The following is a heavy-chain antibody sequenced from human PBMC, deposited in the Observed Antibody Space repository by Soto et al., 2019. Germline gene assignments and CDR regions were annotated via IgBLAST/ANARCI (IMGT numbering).Heavy chain of an antibody. CDR1: GLAFSSYG. CDR2: IWYDGSNK. CDR3: ARWEQWLVLGGAFDI. D-gene: IGHD6-19*01. Sequence: GGSLSLSCPPSGLAFSSYGMQWVRQAPGRGLEWVAVIWYDGSNKYYADSVKRRFTISRDNSKNTLYLQMNSLRAEDTAVYYCARWEQWLVLGGAFDIWGQGTMVTVSS. V-gene: IGHV3-33*01. J-gene: IGHJ3*02.